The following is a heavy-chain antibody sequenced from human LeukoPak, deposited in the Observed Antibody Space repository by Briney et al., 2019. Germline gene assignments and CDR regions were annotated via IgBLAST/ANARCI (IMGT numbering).Heavy chain of an antibody. J-gene: IGHJ4*02. CDR1: GFTFSSHG. D-gene: IGHD4-17*01. V-gene: IGHV3-23*01. CDR2: ISIGGDTT. Sequence: GGSLRLSCAASGFTFSSHGMCWVRQAPGRGLEWVSSISIGGDTTYSDSLKGRFTISRDNSKNTLYLQLDSLRAEDTAIYYCAKEIRPNDCWGQGTLVTVSS. CDR3: AKEIRPNDC.